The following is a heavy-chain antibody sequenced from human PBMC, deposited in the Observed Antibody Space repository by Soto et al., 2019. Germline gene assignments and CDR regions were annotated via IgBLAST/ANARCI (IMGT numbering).Heavy chain of an antibody. CDR1: GYSFTSYW. J-gene: IGHJ6*02. V-gene: IGHV5-51*01. Sequence: EVQLVQSGAEVKKPGESLKISCKGSGYSFTSYWIVWVRQMPGKGLEWMGIIYPGDSETRYSPSLQGQVTMSADKSTSTADLQWSSLKASATSMYYCARRSYCDGDCTRRPYDYYGMDVWGQGTTVTVSS. D-gene: IGHD2-21*02. CDR3: ARRSYCDGDCTRRPYDYYGMDV. CDR2: IYPGDSET.